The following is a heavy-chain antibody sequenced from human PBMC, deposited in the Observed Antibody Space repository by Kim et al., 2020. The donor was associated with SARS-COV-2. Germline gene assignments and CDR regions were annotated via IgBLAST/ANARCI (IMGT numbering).Heavy chain of an antibody. CDR3: ARDRRHGPPAT. D-gene: IGHD2-8*01. Sequence: GGSLRLSCAASGFTFSSYSMNWVRQAPGKGLEWVSSISSSSSYIYYADSVKGRFTISRDNAKNSLYLQMNSLRAEDTAVYYCARDRRHGPPATWGQGTLVTVSS. J-gene: IGHJ4*02. CDR2: ISSSSSYI. V-gene: IGHV3-21*01. CDR1: GFTFSSYS.